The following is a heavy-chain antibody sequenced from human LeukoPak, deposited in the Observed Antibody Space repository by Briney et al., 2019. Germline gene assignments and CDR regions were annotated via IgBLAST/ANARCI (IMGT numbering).Heavy chain of an antibody. Sequence: SETLSLTCTVSGGSISSGSYYWSWIRQPAGKGLEWIGRIYTSGSTNYNPSLKSRVTISVDTSKNQFSLKLSSVTAADTAVYYCARDYYDSSGYYFDYWGQRTLVTVSS. CDR1: GGSISSGSYY. D-gene: IGHD3-22*01. CDR2: IYTSGST. J-gene: IGHJ4*02. V-gene: IGHV4-61*02. CDR3: ARDYYDSSGYYFDY.